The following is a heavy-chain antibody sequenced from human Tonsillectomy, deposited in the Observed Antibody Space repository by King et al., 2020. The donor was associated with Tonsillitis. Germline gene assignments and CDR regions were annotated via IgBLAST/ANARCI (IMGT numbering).Heavy chain of an antibody. CDR2: IKSKTDGGTT. D-gene: IGHD3-22*01. J-gene: IGHJ4*02. V-gene: IGHV3-15*01. CDR3: STDPDSSSYYAFDY. Sequence: VQLVESGGGLVKPGGSLRLSCAASGFTFSNAWMSWVRQAPGKGLEWVGRIKSKTDGGTTDFAAPVKGRFTISRDDSKNTLCLQMNSLKTEDTAVYYCSTDPDSSSYYAFDYWGQGSLVTVSS. CDR1: GFTFSNAW.